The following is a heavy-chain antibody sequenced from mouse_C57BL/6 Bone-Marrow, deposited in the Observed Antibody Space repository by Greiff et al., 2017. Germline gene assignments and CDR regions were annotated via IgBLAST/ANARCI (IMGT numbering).Heavy chain of an antibody. Sequence: VQLQQPGAELVKPGASVKLSCKASGYTFTSYWMHWVKQRPGRGLEWIGRIDPNSGGTKYNEKFKSKATLTVDKPSSTAYMQLSGLTSEDSAVYYCARDKRGPAWFAYWGQGTLVTVSA. J-gene: IGHJ3*01. CDR3: ARDKRGPAWFAY. CDR2: IDPNSGGT. CDR1: GYTFTSYW. V-gene: IGHV1-72*01.